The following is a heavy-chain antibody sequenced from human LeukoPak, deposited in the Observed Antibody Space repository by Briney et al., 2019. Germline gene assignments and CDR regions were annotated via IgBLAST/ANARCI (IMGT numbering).Heavy chain of an antibody. CDR1: GGSISSYY. Sequence: NSSETVSLTCTVSGGSISSYYWSWIRQPPGKGLEWIGYIYYSGSTNYNPSLKSRVTISVDTSKNQFSLKLSSVTAADTAVYYCARGRDGYNGDYFDYWGQGTLVTVSS. CDR3: ARGRDGYNGDYFDY. V-gene: IGHV4-59*01. CDR2: IYYSGST. D-gene: IGHD5-24*01. J-gene: IGHJ4*02.